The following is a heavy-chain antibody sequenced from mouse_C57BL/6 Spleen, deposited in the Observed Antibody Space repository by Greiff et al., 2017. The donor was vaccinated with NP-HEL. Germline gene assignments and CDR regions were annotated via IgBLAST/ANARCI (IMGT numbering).Heavy chain of an antibody. CDR3: TVDGSYGGAMDY. CDR2: ISSGGDYI. V-gene: IGHV5-9-1*02. Sequence: EVHLVESGEGLVKPGGSLKLSCAASGFTFSSYAMSWVRQTPEKRLEWVAYISSGGDYIYYADTVKGRFTISRDNARNTLYLQMSSLKSEDTAMYYCTVDGSYGGAMDYWGQGTSVTVSS. J-gene: IGHJ4*01. CDR1: GFTFSSYA. D-gene: IGHD2-3*01.